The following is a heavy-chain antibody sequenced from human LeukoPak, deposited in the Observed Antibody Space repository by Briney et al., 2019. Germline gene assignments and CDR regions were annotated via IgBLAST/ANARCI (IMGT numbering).Heavy chain of an antibody. CDR1: GGSISSSSYY. J-gene: IGHJ5*02. V-gene: IGHV4-39*01. Sequence: SESLSLTCTVSGGSISSSSYYWGWIRQPPGKGLEWIGSIYYSGSTYYNPSLKSRVTISVDTSKNQFSLQLNSVTPEDTAVYYCARGGHGLTVSLFDPWGQGTLVTVSS. D-gene: IGHD5/OR15-5a*01. CDR3: ARGGHGLTVSLFDP. CDR2: IYYSGST.